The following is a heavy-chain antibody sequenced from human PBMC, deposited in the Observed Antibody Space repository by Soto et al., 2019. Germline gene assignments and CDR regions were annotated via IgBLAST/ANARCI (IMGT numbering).Heavy chain of an antibody. CDR1: GYTFTGYY. Sequence: ASVKVACKASGYTFTGYYMHWVRQAPGQGLEWMGWINPNSGGTNYAQKFQGWVTMTRDTSISTAYMELSSLRSDDTAVYYYARDQEQQLAHYYYYYGMDVWGQGPTVTVSS. J-gene: IGHJ6*02. V-gene: IGHV1-2*04. CDR2: INPNSGGT. D-gene: IGHD6-13*01. CDR3: ARDQEQQLAHYYYYYGMDV.